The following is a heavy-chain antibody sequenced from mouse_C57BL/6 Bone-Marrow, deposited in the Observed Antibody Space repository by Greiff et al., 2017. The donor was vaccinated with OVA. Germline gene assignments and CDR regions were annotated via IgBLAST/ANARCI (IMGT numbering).Heavy chain of an antibody. V-gene: IGHV1-82*01. CDR3: ARKELLYYAMDY. D-gene: IGHD2-1*01. J-gene: IGHJ4*01. CDR1: GYAFSSSW. CDR2: IYPGDGDT. Sequence: QVQLQQSGPELVKPGASVKISCKASGYAFSSSWMNWVKQRPGKGLEWIGRIYPGDGDTNYNGKFKGKATLTADKSSSTAYMQLSSLTSEDSAVYFCARKELLYYAMDYWGQGTSVTVSS.